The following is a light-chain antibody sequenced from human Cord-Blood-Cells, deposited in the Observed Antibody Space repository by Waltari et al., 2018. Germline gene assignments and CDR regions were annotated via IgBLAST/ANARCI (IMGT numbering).Light chain of an antibody. CDR2: RNN. V-gene: IGLV1-47*01. J-gene: IGLJ7*01. Sequence: QSVLTQPPSASGTPGQRVTIPCSGSSSNIGSNSVSWYKQLPGTAPKLLIYRNNQRPSGVPDRFAGSKSGTSASLAISGLRSEDEADYYCAAWDDSLSGPVFGGGTQLTVL. CDR1: SSNIGSNS. CDR3: AAWDDSLSGPV.